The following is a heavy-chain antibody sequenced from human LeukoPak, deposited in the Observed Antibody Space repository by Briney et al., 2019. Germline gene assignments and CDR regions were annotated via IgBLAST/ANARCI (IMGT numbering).Heavy chain of an antibody. J-gene: IGHJ6*02. CDR1: GGTFSSYA. D-gene: IGHD1-26*01. CDR2: IIPIFGTA. Sequence: ASEKVSCKASGGTFSSYAISWVRQAPGQGLEWMGGIIPIFGTANYAQKFQGRVTITADESTSTAYMELSSLRSEDTAVYYCARAGADYYYYGMDVWGQGTTVTVSS. CDR3: ARAGADYYYYGMDV. V-gene: IGHV1-69*13.